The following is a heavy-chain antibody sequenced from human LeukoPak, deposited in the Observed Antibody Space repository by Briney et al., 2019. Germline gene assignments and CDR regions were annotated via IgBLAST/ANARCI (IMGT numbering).Heavy chain of an antibody. Sequence: TGGSLRLSCAASGFTVSSKYMTWVRQAPGKGLEWVSVIYSGGTTYYADSAKGRFTISRDNSKNTLFLQMNRLRAEDTAVYYCAREGYYCFDYWGQGTLVTVSS. CDR2: IYSGGTT. V-gene: IGHV3-66*01. CDR3: AREGYYCFDY. CDR1: GFTVSSKY. D-gene: IGHD3-22*01. J-gene: IGHJ4*02.